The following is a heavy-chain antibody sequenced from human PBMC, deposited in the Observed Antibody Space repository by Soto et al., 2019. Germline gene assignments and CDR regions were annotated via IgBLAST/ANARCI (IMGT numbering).Heavy chain of an antibody. CDR1: GGSFSGYY. J-gene: IGHJ4*02. CDR3: ARRPLYGSRFDY. CDR2: INHSGST. D-gene: IGHD3-10*01. V-gene: IGHV4-34*01. Sequence: QVQLQQWGAGLLKPSETLSLTCAVYGGSFSGYYWSWIRQPPGKGLEWIGEINHSGSTNYSPSLKSRVTISVDTSKNQFSLKLSSVTAADTAVYYCARRPLYGSRFDYWGQGTLVTVSS.